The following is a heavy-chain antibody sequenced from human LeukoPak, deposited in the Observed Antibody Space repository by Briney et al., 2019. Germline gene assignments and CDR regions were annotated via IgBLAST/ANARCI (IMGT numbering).Heavy chain of an antibody. Sequence: ASVKVSRKASGGTFSSYAISWVRQAPGQRLEWMGIIKPSGDNTNNAQKFQGRVTMTSDTSTSTVYMELSSLKSEDTAVYYCARVRDGYNDAYDFWGQGTMVTVTS. CDR2: IKPSGDNT. CDR3: ARVRDGYNDAYDF. J-gene: IGHJ3*01. CDR1: GGTFSSYA. D-gene: IGHD5-24*01. V-gene: IGHV1-46*01.